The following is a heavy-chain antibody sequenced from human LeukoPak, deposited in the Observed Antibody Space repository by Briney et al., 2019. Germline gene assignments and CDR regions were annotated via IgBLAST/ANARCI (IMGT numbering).Heavy chain of an antibody. V-gene: IGHV3-30*18. J-gene: IGHJ6*02. CDR2: ISYLGDDQ. CDR1: GFTFSNYA. CDR3: AKDRSSGPHYYYGMDV. D-gene: IGHD6-25*01. Sequence: GGSLRLSCAASGFTFSNYAMHWVRQAPGKGLEWVAVISYLGDDQFYAESVKGRFTISRDNSNKIVFLQMNSLRGEDTAVYYCAKDRSSGPHYYYGMDVWGRGTTVIVSS.